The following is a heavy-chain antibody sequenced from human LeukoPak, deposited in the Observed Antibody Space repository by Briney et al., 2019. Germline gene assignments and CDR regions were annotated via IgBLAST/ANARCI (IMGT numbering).Heavy chain of an antibody. V-gene: IGHV3-23*01. CDR1: GLTFKNYA. J-gene: IGHJ4*02. CDR2: ISASGGGT. CDR3: AKDALSTVPEYYFDH. D-gene: IGHD2-2*01. Sequence: GGSLRLSCAASGLTFKNYAMTWVRQAPGKGLEWVSAISASGGGTDYADSVKGRFTISRDNSKSTLYLQVNSLRAEDTAVYYCAKDALSTVPEYYFDHWGQGTLVTVSS.